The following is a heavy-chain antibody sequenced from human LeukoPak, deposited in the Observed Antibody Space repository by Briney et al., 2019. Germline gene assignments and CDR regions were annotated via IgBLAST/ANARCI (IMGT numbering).Heavy chain of an antibody. CDR1: GFIFSSYA. J-gene: IGHJ3*02. CDR2: IGGSGTST. D-gene: IGHD3-22*01. V-gene: IGHV3-23*01. CDR3: AKVSVVAGRNAFDI. Sequence: GGSLRLSCAASGFIFSSYATSWVRQAPGKGLEWVSVIGGSGTSTYYADSVKGRFTISRDNSKNMLYLQMNSLRVEDTAIYYCAKVSVVAGRNAFDIWGQGTMVTVSS.